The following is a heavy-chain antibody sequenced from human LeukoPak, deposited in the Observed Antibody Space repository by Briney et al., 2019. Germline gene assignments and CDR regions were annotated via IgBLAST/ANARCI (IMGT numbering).Heavy chain of an antibody. J-gene: IGHJ4*02. V-gene: IGHV4-59*08. CDR2: IYYSGST. D-gene: IGHD5-24*01. CDR1: GGSMSSYY. CDR3: ARGARAGYNLEPFDY. Sequence: PSETLSLTCTVSGGSMSSYYWSWIRQPPAKGLEWIGYIYYSGSTKYNPSLKSRVTISVDTSKNQFSLKLSSVTAADTAVYYCARGARAGYNLEPFDYWGQGTLVTVSS.